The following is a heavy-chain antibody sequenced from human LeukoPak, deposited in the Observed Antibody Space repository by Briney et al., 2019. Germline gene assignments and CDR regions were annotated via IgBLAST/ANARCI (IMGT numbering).Heavy chain of an antibody. D-gene: IGHD3-10*01. CDR2: INHSGNT. V-gene: IGHV4-34*01. J-gene: IGHJ6*02. Sequence: PSETLSLTCAIYGGSFSGYYWSWIRQPPGKGLEWIGEINHSGNTNYSPSLKSRVTISVDTSKNQFSLRLSSVTAADTAVYYCARRGFMDVWGQGTTVTVSS. CDR3: ARRGFMDV. CDR1: GGSFSGYY.